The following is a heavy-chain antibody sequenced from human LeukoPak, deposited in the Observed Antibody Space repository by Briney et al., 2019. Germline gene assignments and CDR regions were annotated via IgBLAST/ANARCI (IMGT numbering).Heavy chain of an antibody. J-gene: IGHJ4*02. CDR1: GGTFISYA. CDR3: ARIAVAGSLYFDY. Sequence: GASXKVSCKASGGTFISYAISWVRQAPGQGLEWMGRIIPIFGTANYAQKFQGRVTITTDESTSTAYMELSSLRSEDTAVYYCARIAVAGSLYFDYWGQGTLVTVSS. CDR2: IIPIFGTA. D-gene: IGHD6-19*01. V-gene: IGHV1-69*05.